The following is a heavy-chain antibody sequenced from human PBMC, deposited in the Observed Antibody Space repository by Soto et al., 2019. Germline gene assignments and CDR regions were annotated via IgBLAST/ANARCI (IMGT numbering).Heavy chain of an antibody. Sequence: QVQLVQSGTEVKKPGASVKVSCKASGYTFTSYGISWVRQAPGQGLEWMGWIRAYNGNTSYAQKLQGRVTMTTDTSTSTVYMELRSLRSDDTAVYYGAIDAPPDDYWGQGTLVTVSS. J-gene: IGHJ4*02. V-gene: IGHV1-18*01. CDR1: GYTFTSYG. CDR2: IRAYNGNT. CDR3: AIDAPPDDY.